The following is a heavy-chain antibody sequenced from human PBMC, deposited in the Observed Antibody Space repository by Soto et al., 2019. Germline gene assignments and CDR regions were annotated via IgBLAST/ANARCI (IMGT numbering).Heavy chain of an antibody. Sequence: GGSLRLSCAASGFSFSSCEMSWVRQAPGKGLEWVSYVSGSGTSTQYSDSVKGRFTISRDNAKNSLHLQVNSLGAEDTAVYYCASKIVTPGYHYYYYWGQGTLVTVSS. CDR1: GFSFSSCE. J-gene: IGHJ4*02. V-gene: IGHV3-48*03. CDR3: ASKIVTPGYHYYYY. D-gene: IGHD3-22*01. CDR2: VSGSGTST.